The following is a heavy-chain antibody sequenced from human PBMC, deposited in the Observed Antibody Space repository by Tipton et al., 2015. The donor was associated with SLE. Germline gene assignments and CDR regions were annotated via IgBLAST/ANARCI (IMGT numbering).Heavy chain of an antibody. J-gene: IGHJ4*02. CDR1: GGSISSYY. V-gene: IGHV4-59*01. CDR2: IYYSGST. D-gene: IGHD3-3*01. Sequence: TLSLTCTVSGGSISSYYWSWIRQPPGKGLEWIGYIYYSGSTNYSPSLKSRVTISVDTSKNQFSLKLSSVTAADTAVYYCARAPTIFGVVTSFDYWGQGTLVTVSS. CDR3: ARAPTIFGVVTSFDY.